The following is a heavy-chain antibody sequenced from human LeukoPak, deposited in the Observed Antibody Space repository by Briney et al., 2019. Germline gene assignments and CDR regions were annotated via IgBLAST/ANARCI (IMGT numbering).Heavy chain of an antibody. CDR3: AREPYYYYYYMDV. V-gene: IGHV3-7*01. CDR1: GFTFRSFW. J-gene: IGHJ6*03. CDR2: IKQDGSER. Sequence: PGGSLRLSCAASGFTFRSFWMSWVRQAPGKGLEWVANIKQDGSERYYMDSVKGRFTISRDNAKNSLYLRLSSRRAEDTAVYYCAREPYYYYYYMDVWGKGTTVTVSS.